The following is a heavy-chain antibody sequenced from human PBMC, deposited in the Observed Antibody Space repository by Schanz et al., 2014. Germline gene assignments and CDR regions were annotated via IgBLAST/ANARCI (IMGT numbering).Heavy chain of an antibody. Sequence: QVHLVQSGAEVKRPGASVKVSCKASEYSFTSYSMHWVRQAPGQRPEWMGWINTGSGDTKYSQNFQGRVTMTTDTSTSSVYMELRSLRSDDTAVYYCARSAGRDFWSGYYTRFDYWGQGTLVTVSS. V-gene: IGHV1-3*04. CDR3: ARSAGRDFWSGYYTRFDY. D-gene: IGHD3-3*01. CDR1: EYSFTSYS. CDR2: INTGSGDT. J-gene: IGHJ4*02.